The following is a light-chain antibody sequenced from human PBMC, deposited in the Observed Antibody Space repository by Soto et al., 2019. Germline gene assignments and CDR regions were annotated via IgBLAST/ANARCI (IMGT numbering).Light chain of an antibody. Sequence: DIQMTQSPSSLSASVGDRVTITCRASQSISSYLNWYQQKPGKAPKLLIYAASSLQSGGPSRFSGSGSGTDFTLPISSLQPEDFATYYCQQSYSTPLTFGGGTKVEIK. CDR3: QQSYSTPLT. J-gene: IGKJ4*01. CDR2: AAS. CDR1: QSISSY. V-gene: IGKV1-39*01.